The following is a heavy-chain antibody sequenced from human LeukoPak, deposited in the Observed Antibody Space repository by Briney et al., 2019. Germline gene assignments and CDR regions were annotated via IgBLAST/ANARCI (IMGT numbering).Heavy chain of an antibody. CDR2: INAGNGNT. CDR1: GYTFTGYA. J-gene: IGHJ4*02. Sequence: ASVKVSCKASGYTFTGYAMHWVRQAPGQRLEWTGWINAGNGNTKYSQKFQGRVTITRDTSASTAYMELSSLRSEDTAVYYCARVGWLVSGFDYWGQGTLVTVSS. CDR3: ARVGWLVSGFDY. D-gene: IGHD6-19*01. V-gene: IGHV1-3*01.